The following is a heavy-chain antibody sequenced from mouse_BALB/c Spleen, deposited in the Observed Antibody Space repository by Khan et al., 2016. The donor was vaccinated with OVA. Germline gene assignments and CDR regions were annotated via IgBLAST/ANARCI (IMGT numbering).Heavy chain of an antibody. Sequence: EVQLQQSGPELVKPGDSMKISCKASNYSFTDYTMNWVKQSHGKNLEWIGLINPYNGCSNYNQKFKGKATLTVDKSSSTAYMELLSLTSEDSAVFYCKSTGDGGFAYWGQGTLVTVSA. CDR3: KSTGDGGFAY. V-gene: IGHV1-18*01. CDR1: NYSFTDYT. CDR2: INPYNGCS. J-gene: IGHJ3*01.